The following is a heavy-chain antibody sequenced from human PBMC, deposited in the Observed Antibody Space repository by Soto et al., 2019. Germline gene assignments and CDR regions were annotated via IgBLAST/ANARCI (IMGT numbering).Heavy chain of an antibody. D-gene: IGHD3-9*01. CDR1: GGSISSSSYY. V-gene: IGHV4-39*01. CDR2: IYYSGST. CDR3: ARRYDSLTGYYSSDFDY. Sequence: SETLSLTCTVSGGSISSSSYYWGWIRQPPGKGLEWIGSIYYSGSTYYNPSLKSRVTISVDRSKSQFSLKLSSVTAAYTAVYYCARRYDSLTGYYSSDFDYWGQGTLVTVSS. J-gene: IGHJ4*02.